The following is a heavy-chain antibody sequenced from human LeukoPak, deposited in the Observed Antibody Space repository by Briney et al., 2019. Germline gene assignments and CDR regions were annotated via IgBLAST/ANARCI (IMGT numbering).Heavy chain of an antibody. V-gene: IGHV4-39*01. J-gene: IGHJ5*02. CDR2: IYYSGIA. Sequence: SETLPLTCTVSSGSISSTIYYWGWIRQPPGKGLEGIGSIYYSGIAYYNPSLKNRLTISVDTCKNQFSLKLNSVTAPDTAVYYCARHGPAWDWFDPWGQGSLVTVSS. CDR1: SGSISSTIYY. CDR3: ARHGPAWDWFDP.